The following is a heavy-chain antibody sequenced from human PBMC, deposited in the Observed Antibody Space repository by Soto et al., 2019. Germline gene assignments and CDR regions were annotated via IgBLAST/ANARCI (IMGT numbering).Heavy chain of an antibody. Sequence: QLQLQESGSGLVKPSQTLSLTCAVSGGSISSGGYSWSWIRQPPGKGLEWIGYIYHSGSTYYNPSLQSRVTISVDRSKNQFSLKLSSVTAADTAVYYCARGNWNYDLNWFDPWGQGTLVTVSS. CDR1: GGSISSGGYS. D-gene: IGHD1-7*01. CDR3: ARGNWNYDLNWFDP. J-gene: IGHJ5*02. CDR2: IYHSGST. V-gene: IGHV4-30-2*01.